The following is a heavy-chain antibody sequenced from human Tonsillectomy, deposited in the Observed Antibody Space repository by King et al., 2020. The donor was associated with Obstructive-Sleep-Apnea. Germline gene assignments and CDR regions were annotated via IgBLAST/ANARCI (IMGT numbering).Heavy chain of an antibody. CDR1: GFTFSSYA. CDR3: ARVNPYSSYTYYFDY. Sequence: QLVQSGGGVVQPGRSLRLSCAASGFTFSSYAMHWVRQAPGKGLEWVAVISYDGSNKYYADSVKGRFTISRDNSKNTLYLQMNSLRAEDTAVYYCARVNPYSSYTYYFDYWGQGTLVTVSS. D-gene: IGHD3-10*01. CDR2: ISYDGSNK. V-gene: IGHV3-30*04. J-gene: IGHJ4*02.